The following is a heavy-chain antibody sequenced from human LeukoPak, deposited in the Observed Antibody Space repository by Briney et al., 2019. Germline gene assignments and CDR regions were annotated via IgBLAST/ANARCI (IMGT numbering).Heavy chain of an antibody. D-gene: IGHD2-2*02. CDR2: INPNSGGT. CDR1: GYTFTGYY. V-gene: IGHV1-2*02. CDR3: ARSRDIVVVPAAIPDAFDI. J-gene: IGHJ3*02. Sequence: ASVKVSCKASGYTFTGYYMHWVRQAPGQGLEWMGWINPNSGGTNYAQKFQGRVTMTRDTSISTAYMELSRLRSDDTAVYYCARSRDIVVVPAAIPDAFDIWGQGTMVTVSS.